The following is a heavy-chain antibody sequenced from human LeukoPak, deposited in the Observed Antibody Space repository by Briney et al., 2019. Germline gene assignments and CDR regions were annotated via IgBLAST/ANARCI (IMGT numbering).Heavy chain of an antibody. J-gene: IGHJ4*02. D-gene: IGHD3-22*01. CDR1: GFSINNYD. Sequence: AGSLRLSCAASGFSINNYDFHWVRQAPGQGLEWVSVIYSGGDTFYADTVKARCTISRDNSKNTLYLQMNSRRAEDTAVYYCARGPSYDSSGYPRDYWGQGALTADSS. CDR2: IYSGGDT. CDR3: ARGPSYDSSGYPRDY. V-gene: IGHV3-53*01.